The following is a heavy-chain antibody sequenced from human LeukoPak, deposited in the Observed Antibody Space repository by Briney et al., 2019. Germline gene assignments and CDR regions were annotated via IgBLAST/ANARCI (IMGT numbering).Heavy chain of an antibody. J-gene: IGHJ5*02. Sequence: PSETLSLTCTVSGDSISSGNYYWSWIRQPAGKGLEWIGRIYTSGSTNYNPSLKSRVTISVDMSKNQFSLKLSSVTAADTAVYYCARDEVRGVIITWNWFDPWGQGTLVTVSS. D-gene: IGHD3-10*01. CDR1: GDSISSGNYY. CDR2: IYTSGST. V-gene: IGHV4-61*02. CDR3: ARDEVRGVIITWNWFDP.